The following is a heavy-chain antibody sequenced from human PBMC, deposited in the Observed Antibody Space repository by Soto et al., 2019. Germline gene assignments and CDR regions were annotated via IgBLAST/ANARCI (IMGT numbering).Heavy chain of an antibody. CDR3: TRDQRYSSAV. Sequence: EVPLVESGGGLVQPGGSLRLSCAASGFDFTNSWMHWVRQAPGKGLVWVSHVNSDGSITTYADSVKGRFTISRDNAKNTVYLQMNSLRVEDTAVYYCTRDQRYSSAVWGQGTLVTVSS. CDR2: VNSDGSIT. D-gene: IGHD5-18*01. J-gene: IGHJ4*02. CDR1: GFDFTNSW. V-gene: IGHV3-74*01.